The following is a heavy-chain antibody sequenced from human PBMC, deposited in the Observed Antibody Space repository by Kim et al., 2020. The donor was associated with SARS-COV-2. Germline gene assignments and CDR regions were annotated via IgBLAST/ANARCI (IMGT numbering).Heavy chain of an antibody. CDR1: GYRFTTYW. Sequence: GESLKISCKASGYRFTTYWIVWVRQMTGKGLDWMGILYPGDSDTRYRPSFQCQGTISADKSISTAYLQWSSLKASDTAMYYCARHRGGSSSDAADIWGQGTMVTVSS. CDR3: ARHRGGSSSDAADI. V-gene: IGHV5-51*01. CDR2: LYPGDSDT. D-gene: IGHD6-6*01. J-gene: IGHJ3*02.